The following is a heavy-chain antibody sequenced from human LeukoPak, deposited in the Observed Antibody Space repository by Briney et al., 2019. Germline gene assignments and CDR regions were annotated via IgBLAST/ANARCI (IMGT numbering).Heavy chain of an antibody. Sequence: GGSLRLSCTASGFTFGDYAMSWVRQAPGKGLEWVGFIRSKAYGGTTEYAASVKGRFTISRDDSKSIAYLQMNSLKTEDTAVYYCTREGSGNDFMYYYYYYMDVWGKGTTVTISS. V-gene: IGHV3-49*04. CDR1: GFTFGDYA. J-gene: IGHJ6*03. CDR3: TREGSGNDFMYYYYYYMDV. D-gene: IGHD1-1*01. CDR2: IRSKAYGGTT.